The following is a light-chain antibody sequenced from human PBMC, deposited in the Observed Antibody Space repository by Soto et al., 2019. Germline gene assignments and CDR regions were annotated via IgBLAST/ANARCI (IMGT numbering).Light chain of an antibody. CDR3: LQYNKWPRT. CDR1: QSISGW. Sequence: DIQMTQYRCTVSASVGGRVTNNCRASQSISGWLAWYQQKPGKAPKLLIYDASSLESGVPSRFSGIGSGTEFTLSISSLQSEDFAVYYCLQYNKWPRTFGQGTKVDIK. J-gene: IGKJ1*01. CDR2: DAS. V-gene: IGKV1-5*01.